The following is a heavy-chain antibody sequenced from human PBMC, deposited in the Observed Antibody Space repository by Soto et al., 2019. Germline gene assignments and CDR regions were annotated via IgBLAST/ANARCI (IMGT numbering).Heavy chain of an antibody. J-gene: IGHJ4*02. CDR1: GFTFSDYY. D-gene: IGHD6-13*01. CDR3: ARAQQTDY. CDR2: ISNNGGTI. V-gene: IGHV3-11*01. Sequence: LRLSCAASGFTFSDYYMSWIRQAPGKGLEWVSYISNNGGTISYTDSVKGRFTISGDNAKNSLYLQMNSLRAEDTAMYYCARAQQTDYWGQGTLVTVSS.